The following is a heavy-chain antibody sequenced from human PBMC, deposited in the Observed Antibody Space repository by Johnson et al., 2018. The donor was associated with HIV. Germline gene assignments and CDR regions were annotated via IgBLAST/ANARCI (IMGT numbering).Heavy chain of an antibody. D-gene: IGHD1-1*01. V-gene: IGHV3-11*01. CDR1: GFTFSDYY. J-gene: IGHJ3*02. CDR3: TTDSSGGYAFDI. CDR2: ISSSGSPI. Sequence: QVQLVESGGGLVKPGGSLRLSCAASGFTFSDYYMSWIRQAPGKGLEWVSYISSSGSPIYYADYGAPVEGRFSISRDDSRKTLYLQMNSLKTEDTALYYCTTDSSGGYAFDIWGQGTVVTVS.